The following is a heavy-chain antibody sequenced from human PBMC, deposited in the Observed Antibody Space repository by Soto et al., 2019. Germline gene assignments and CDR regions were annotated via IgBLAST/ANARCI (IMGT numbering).Heavy chain of an antibody. CDR3: AKVFYEFGELYGNYFDY. D-gene: IGHD3-10*01. Sequence: HPGGSLRLSCAASGFTFSSYGMHWVRQAPGKGLEWVAVISYDGSNKYYADSVKGRFTISRDNSKNTLYLQMNSLRAEDTAVYYCAKVFYEFGELYGNYFDYWGQGTLVTVSS. V-gene: IGHV3-30*18. J-gene: IGHJ4*02. CDR2: ISYDGSNK. CDR1: GFTFSSYG.